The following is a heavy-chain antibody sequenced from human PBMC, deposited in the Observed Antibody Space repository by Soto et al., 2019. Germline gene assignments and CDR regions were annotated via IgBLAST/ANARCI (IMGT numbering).Heavy chain of an antibody. CDR1: SGSISSSNW. D-gene: IGHD3-3*01. V-gene: IGHV4-4*02. CDR3: ARVDDFWSGYYGGMDV. Sequence: SETLSLTCAVSSGSISSSNWWSWVRQPPGKGLEWIGEIYHSGSTNYNPSLKSRVTISVDKSKNQFSLKLSSVTAADTAVYYCARVDDFWSGYYGGMDVWGQGTTVTVSS. CDR2: IYHSGST. J-gene: IGHJ6*02.